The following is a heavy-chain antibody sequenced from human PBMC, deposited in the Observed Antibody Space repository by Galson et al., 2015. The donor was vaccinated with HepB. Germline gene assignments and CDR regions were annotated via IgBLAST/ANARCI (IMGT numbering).Heavy chain of an antibody. J-gene: IGHJ5*02. CDR1: GFTFSSYR. Sequence: SLRLSCAASGFTFSSYRMSWVRQAPGKGLEWVANIKQDGSEKYYVDSVKGRFTISRDNAKNSLYLQMNSLRAEDTAVYYCARDQGMRLRSPGWFDPWGQGTLVTVSS. CDR2: IKQDGSEK. V-gene: IGHV3-7*03. D-gene: IGHD3-16*01. CDR3: ARDQGMRLRSPGWFDP.